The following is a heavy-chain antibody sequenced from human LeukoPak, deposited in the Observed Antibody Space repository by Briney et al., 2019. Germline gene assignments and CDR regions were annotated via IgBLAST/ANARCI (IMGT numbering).Heavy chain of an antibody. Sequence: GGSLRLSCAAAGFTFSTYSMDWVRQTPGKGLEWLSHISTSSDTIYYADSVKGRFTISRDNAKDSLYLQMNSLRDEDTAVYYCVKDEVKSRDGYNLGAFDIWGQGTTVTVSS. D-gene: IGHD5-24*01. CDR2: ISTSSDTI. V-gene: IGHV3-48*02. CDR1: GFTFSTYS. J-gene: IGHJ3*02. CDR3: VKDEVKSRDGYNLGAFDI.